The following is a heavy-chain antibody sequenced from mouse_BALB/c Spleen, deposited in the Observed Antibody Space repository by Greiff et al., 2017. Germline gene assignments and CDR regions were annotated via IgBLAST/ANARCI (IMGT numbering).Heavy chain of an antibody. D-gene: IGHD1-1*01. CDR1: GYSFTGYT. CDR3: ARRLDYGYAMDY. Sequence: EVMLVESGPELVKPGASMKISCKASGYSFTGYTMNWVKQSHGKNLEWIGLINPYNGGTSYNQKFKGKATLTVDKSSSTAYMELLSLTSEDSAVYYCARRLDYGYAMDYWGQGTSVTVSS. V-gene: IGHV1-18*01. J-gene: IGHJ4*01. CDR2: INPYNGGT.